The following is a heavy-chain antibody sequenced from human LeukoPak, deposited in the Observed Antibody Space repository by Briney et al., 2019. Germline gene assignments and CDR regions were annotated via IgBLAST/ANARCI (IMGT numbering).Heavy chain of an antibody. CDR3: ARVSSRQLVTVDY. V-gene: IGHV3-74*01. CDR2: INSDGSST. D-gene: IGHD6-13*01. Sequence: PGGSLRLSCAASGFTFSSYWMHWVRQAPGKELVWVSRINSDGSSTSYADSVKGRFTISRDNAKNTLYLQMNSLRAEDTAVYYCARVSSRQLVTVDYWGQGTLVTVSS. J-gene: IGHJ4*02. CDR1: GFTFSSYW.